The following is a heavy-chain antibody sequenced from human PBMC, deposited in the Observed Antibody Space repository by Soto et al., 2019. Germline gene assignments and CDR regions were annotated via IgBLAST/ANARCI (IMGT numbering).Heavy chain of an antibody. V-gene: IGHV4-34*01. J-gene: IGHJ3*02. CDR2: INHSGST. CDR3: ARDRGNAFDI. D-gene: IGHD3-10*01. CDR1: GGSFSGYY. Sequence: SETLSLTCAVYGGSFSGYYWSWIRQPPGKGLEWIGEINHSGSTNYNPSLKSRVTISVDTSKNQFSLKLRSVPAADTAVYYCARDRGNAFDIWGQGTMVTVSS.